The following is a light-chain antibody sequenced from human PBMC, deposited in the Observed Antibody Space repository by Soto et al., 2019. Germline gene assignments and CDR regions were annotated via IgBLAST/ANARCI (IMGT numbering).Light chain of an antibody. CDR1: QGISKD. CDR3: QKYNSYPMT. CDR2: AAS. V-gene: IGKV1-16*02. Sequence: DIQMTQSPSSLSASVGDRVTITCRASQGISKDLAWHQQKPGKAPKSLIYAASSLQSGVPSKFLRSGYVTYFTLTISSLQPDDSATYYCQKYNSYPMTFGQGTRLEIK. J-gene: IGKJ5*01.